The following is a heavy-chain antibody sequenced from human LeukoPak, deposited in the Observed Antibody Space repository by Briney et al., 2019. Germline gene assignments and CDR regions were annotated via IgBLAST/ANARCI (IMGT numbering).Heavy chain of an antibody. CDR3: ARGPPRGKYYYMDV. D-gene: IGHD1-1*01. J-gene: IGHJ6*03. CDR2: IGTASDT. V-gene: IGHV3-13*01. Sequence: GGSLRLSSAAPGFTFTIFDMHWVRQPTGQGREWGSTIGTASDTYYPGSVEGRFTLSRDNAKTSLYLQMNSLTAGDTAVYYCARGPPRGKYYYMDVWGKGTTVTVSS. CDR1: GFTFTIFD.